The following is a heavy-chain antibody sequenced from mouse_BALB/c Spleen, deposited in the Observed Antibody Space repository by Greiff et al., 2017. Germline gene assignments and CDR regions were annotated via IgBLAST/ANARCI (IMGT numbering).Heavy chain of an antibody. Sequence: EVKVVESGGGLVKPGGSLKLSCAASGFTFSDYYMYWVRQTPEKRLEWVATISDGGSYTYYPDSVKGRFTISRDTAKHNLYLQMSSLKSEDTAMYYCARHSYGNTWFAYWGQGTLVTVSA. CDR2: ISDGGSYT. D-gene: IGHD2-1*01. V-gene: IGHV5-4*02. J-gene: IGHJ3*01. CDR3: ARHSYGNTWFAY. CDR1: GFTFSDYY.